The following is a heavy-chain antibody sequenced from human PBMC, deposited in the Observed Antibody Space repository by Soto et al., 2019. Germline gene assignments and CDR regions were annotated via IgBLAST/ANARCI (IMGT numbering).Heavy chain of an antibody. J-gene: IGHJ4*02. Sequence: QVQLVQSGAEVKKPGASVKVSCKASGYTFTSYYMHWVRQAPGQGLEWMGIINPSGGSTSYAQKLQGRVTMTRDTSTSTVYMELSSLRSEDTAVYYCARAVEMATSFLDYWGQGTWSPSPQ. V-gene: IGHV1-46*01. CDR3: ARAVEMATSFLDY. D-gene: IGHD5-12*01. CDR2: INPSGGST. CDR1: GYTFTSYY.